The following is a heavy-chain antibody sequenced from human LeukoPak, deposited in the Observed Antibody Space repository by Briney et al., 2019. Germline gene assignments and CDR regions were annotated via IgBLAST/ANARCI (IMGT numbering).Heavy chain of an antibody. Sequence: KSSETLSLTCTVSGGSISSYYWSWIRQPPGKGLEWIGYIYYSGSTNYNPSLKSRVTISVDTSKNQFSLKLSSVTAADTAVYYCARGGITAAGRSWFDPWGQGTLVTVSS. J-gene: IGHJ5*02. CDR2: IYYSGST. D-gene: IGHD6-13*01. CDR1: GGSISSYY. V-gene: IGHV4-59*01. CDR3: ARGGITAAGRSWFDP.